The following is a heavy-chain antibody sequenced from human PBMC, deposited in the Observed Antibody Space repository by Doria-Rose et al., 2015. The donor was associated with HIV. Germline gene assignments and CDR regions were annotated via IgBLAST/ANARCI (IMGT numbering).Heavy chain of an antibody. J-gene: IGHJ4*02. CDR2: ISSDDER. Sequence: QITLKESGPVLVKPTETLTLTCTVSGVSLSSPGMGVSWIRQPPGKALEWLANISSDDERSYKTSLKSRLTISRGTSKSQVVLTMTDMDPVDTATYYCARIKSSRWYHKYYFDFWGQGTLVIVS. D-gene: IGHD6-13*01. V-gene: IGHV2-26*01. CDR3: ARIKSSRWYHKYYFDF. CDR1: GVSLSSPGMG.